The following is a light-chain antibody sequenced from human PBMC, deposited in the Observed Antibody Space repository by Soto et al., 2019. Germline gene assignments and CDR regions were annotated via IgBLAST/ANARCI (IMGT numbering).Light chain of an antibody. V-gene: IGKV1-12*01. J-gene: IGKJ1*01. CDR3: QQANRFPRS. CDR2: DAS. Sequence: DIQMTQSPSSVSASVGYRVTITGRASQGISTWLAWYQQKPGKAPKLLIFDASSLQSGVPSRFSGSGSGTDVTLTLGGLQAENVSTSYCQQANRFPRSLGQGTKVDI. CDR1: QGISTW.